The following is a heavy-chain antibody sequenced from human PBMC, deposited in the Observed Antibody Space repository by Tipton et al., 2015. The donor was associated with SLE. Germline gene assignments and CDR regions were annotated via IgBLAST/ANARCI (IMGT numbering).Heavy chain of an antibody. V-gene: IGHV4-59*12. CDR2: IYQSGST. J-gene: IGHJ3*02. CDR3: ARRRVSHAFDI. CDR1: GGSISSYY. Sequence: TLSLTCTVSGGSISSYYWGWIRQPPGQGLEWIGSIYQSGSTHYNPSLKSRVTRSVDTSKNQFSLKLSSVTAADTAVYYCARRRVSHAFDIWGQGTMVTASS. D-gene: IGHD6-13*01.